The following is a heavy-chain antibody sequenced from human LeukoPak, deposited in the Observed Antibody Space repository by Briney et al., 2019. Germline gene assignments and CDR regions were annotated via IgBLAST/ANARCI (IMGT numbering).Heavy chain of an antibody. J-gene: IGHJ4*02. V-gene: IGHV3-23*01. CDR3: GNDPYWGTHS. D-gene: IGHD3-16*01. Sequence: PGGSLRLSCAASGFTFSSYTMYWVRHPPGKRLEWVSIIGSSGGGIHYADSVKGRFTISRDNSKNALYLQANSLRVGDKAVYYCGNDPYWGTHSWGQGVLVTVSS. CDR2: IGSSGGGI. CDR1: GFTFSSYT.